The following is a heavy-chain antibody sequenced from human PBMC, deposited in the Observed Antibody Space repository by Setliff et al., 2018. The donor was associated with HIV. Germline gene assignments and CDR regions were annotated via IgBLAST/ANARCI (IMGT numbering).Heavy chain of an antibody. J-gene: IGHJ4*02. D-gene: IGHD3-16*01. V-gene: IGHV4-34*01. CDR1: GGSFSSYY. Sequence: PSETLSLTCAVYGGSFSSYYWSWIRQPPGKGLEWIGEINHSGNTNYNPSLKSRVTISVDTSKNQFSLKVSSVTAADTAVYYCASERSMITNRRYFDSWGQGTLVTVSS. CDR3: ASERSMITNRRYFDS. CDR2: INHSGNT.